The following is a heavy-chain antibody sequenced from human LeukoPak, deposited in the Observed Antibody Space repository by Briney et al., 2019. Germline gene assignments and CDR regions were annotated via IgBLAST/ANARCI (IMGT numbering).Heavy chain of an antibody. CDR1: GFTFSNAW. J-gene: IGHJ4*02. D-gene: IGHD4-23*01. Sequence: GGSLRLSCAASGFTFSNAWMSWVRQAPGKGLEWVGRIRSETDGGTTDYAAPVKGRFTISRDDSKSTLYLQMNSLKTEDTAVYYCTTDLRWESILDYWGQGTLVTVSS. CDR2: IRSETDGGTT. V-gene: IGHV3-15*01. CDR3: TTDLRWESILDY.